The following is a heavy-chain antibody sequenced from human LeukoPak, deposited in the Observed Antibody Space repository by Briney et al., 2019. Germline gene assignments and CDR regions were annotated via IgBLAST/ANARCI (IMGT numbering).Heavy chain of an antibody. V-gene: IGHV1-2*02. J-gene: IGHJ4*02. CDR1: GYTFSAYY. CDR2: INPNSGGT. Sequence: ASVKVSSKASGYTFSAYYLHWVRQAPGQGLEWMGWINPNSGGTNYAQKFQGRVTMTRDTSITTAYMELSSLRSDDTAVYYCARRPDYGDYWGQGTLVTVSS. CDR3: ARRPDYGDY.